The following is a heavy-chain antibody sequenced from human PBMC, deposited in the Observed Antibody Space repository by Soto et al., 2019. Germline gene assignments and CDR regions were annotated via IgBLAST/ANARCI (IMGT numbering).Heavy chain of an antibody. J-gene: IGHJ6*02. CDR2: IYSEGTP. Sequence: PVGSLRLSCAASGFTVGSNYMSWVRQAPGKGLEWVSVIYSEGTPYYADSVKGRFTISRENSNNTLYLHMNNLRDEDTAVYYCARSTYYDILTGCYYYYTMDVWGQGTTVPVSS. D-gene: IGHD3-9*01. CDR1: GFTVGSNY. V-gene: IGHV3-53*01. CDR3: ARSTYYDILTGCYYYYTMDV.